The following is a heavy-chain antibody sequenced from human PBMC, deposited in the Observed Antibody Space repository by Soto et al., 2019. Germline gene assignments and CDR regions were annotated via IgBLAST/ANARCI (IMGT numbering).Heavy chain of an antibody. CDR2: INHSGST. CDR3: ARPMVRGVTRVFDY. Sequence: SETLSLTCAVYGGSFSGYYWSWIRQPPGKGLEWIGEINHSGSTNYNPSLKSRVTISVDTSKNQFSLKLSSVTAADTAVYYCARPMVRGVTRVFDYWGQGTLVTVSS. V-gene: IGHV4-34*01. J-gene: IGHJ4*02. CDR1: GGSFSGYY. D-gene: IGHD3-10*01.